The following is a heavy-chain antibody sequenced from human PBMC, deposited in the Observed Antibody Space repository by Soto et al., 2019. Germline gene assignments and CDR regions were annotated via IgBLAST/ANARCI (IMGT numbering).Heavy chain of an antibody. V-gene: IGHV4-39*01. J-gene: IGHJ6*02. CDR1: GGSISSSSYY. D-gene: IGHD3-10*01. CDR2: IYYSGST. CDR3: ARYASSPRVRGVIGYYYYGMDV. Sequence: PSDAPSPTCSVVGGSISSSSYYWGWIRQPPGKGLEWIGSIYYSGSTYYNPSLKSRVTISVDTSKNQFSLKLSSVTAADTAVYYCARYASSPRVRGVIGYYYYGMDVWGQGTTVTVSS.